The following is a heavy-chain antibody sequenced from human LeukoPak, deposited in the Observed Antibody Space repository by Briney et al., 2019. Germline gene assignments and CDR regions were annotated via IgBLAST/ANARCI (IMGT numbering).Heavy chain of an antibody. CDR2: IIPIFGTA. V-gene: IGHV1-69*05. D-gene: IGHD1-1*01. J-gene: IGHJ4*02. Sequence: ASVKVSCKASGGTFSSYAISWVRQAPGQGLEWMGGIIPIFGTANYAQKFQGRVTITTDEPTRTAYMELSSLRSEDTAVYYCASQLERYPTSFDYWGQGTLVTVSS. CDR1: GGTFSSYA. CDR3: ASQLERYPTSFDY.